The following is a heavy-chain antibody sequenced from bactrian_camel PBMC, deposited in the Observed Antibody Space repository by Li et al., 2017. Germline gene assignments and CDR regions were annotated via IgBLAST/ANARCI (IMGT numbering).Heavy chain of an antibody. J-gene: IGHJ4*01. Sequence: VQLVESGGGSVAAGESLRLSCVASANVYCMGWFRQVPGKGREGVATIANDGTTDYADSVMGRFTISRDSAKNTVYLQMDNLKPEDTAMYYCAAGSLRFCNLARHLYHYFGQGTQVTVS. CDR2: IANDGTT. D-gene: IGHD1*01. CDR1: ANVYC. V-gene: IGHV3S53*01. CDR3: AAGSLRFCNLARHLYHY.